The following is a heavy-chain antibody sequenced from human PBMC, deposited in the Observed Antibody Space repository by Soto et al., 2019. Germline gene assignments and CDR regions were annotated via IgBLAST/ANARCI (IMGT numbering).Heavy chain of an antibody. J-gene: IGHJ4*02. V-gene: IGHV1-2*02. CDR2: INPNSGGT. CDR3: ARARVVATTPDY. CDR1: GYTFTGYY. Sequence: QVQLVQSGAEVKKPGASVKVSCKASGYTFTGYYMHWVRQAPGQGLEWMGWINPNSGGTNYALKFQGRVTMTRDTSISTAYMELSRLRSDDTAVYYCARARVVATTPDYWGQGTLVTVSS. D-gene: IGHD5-12*01.